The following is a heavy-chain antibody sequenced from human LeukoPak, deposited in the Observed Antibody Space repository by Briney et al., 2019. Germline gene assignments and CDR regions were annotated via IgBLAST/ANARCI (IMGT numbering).Heavy chain of an antibody. D-gene: IGHD1-26*01. CDR3: ARAYSGSYVLWFDP. CDR2: ISAYNGNT. V-gene: IGHV1-18*01. Sequence: GASVKVSCKASGYTFTSYGISWVRQAPGQGLEWMGWISAYNGNTNYAQKLQSRVTMTTDTSTSTAYMELRSLRSDDTAVYYCARAYSGSYVLWFDPWGQGTLVTVSS. J-gene: IGHJ5*02. CDR1: GYTFTSYG.